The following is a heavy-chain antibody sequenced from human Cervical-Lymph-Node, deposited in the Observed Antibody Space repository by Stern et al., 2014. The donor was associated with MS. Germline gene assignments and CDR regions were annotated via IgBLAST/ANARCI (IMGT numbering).Heavy chain of an antibody. V-gene: IGHV3-48*01. J-gene: IGHJ6*02. CDR2: ITRSSHI. CDR1: GFTFSSYS. D-gene: IGHD2-21*02. CDR3: ARDHFSDVVYYGLDV. Sequence: EDQLVESGGGLVQPGGSLRLSCAASGFTFSSYSMNWVRQAPGKGLEWLSYITRSSHIYYADSVKGRFTISRDNSKNSLYLHLNNLRADDTAVYYCARDHFSDVVYYGLDVWGQGTTVTVSS.